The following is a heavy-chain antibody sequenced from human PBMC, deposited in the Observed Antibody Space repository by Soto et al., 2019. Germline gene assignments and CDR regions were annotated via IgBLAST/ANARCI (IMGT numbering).Heavy chain of an antibody. CDR1: GFTFSSYE. J-gene: IGHJ2*01. V-gene: IGHV3-48*03. Sequence: EVQLVESGGGLVQPGGSLRLSCAASGFTFSSYEMNWVRQAPGKGLEWVSYISRSGSTIYYPDSVKGRFTISRDNAKNSLYLQMNSLRAEDTAVYYCAREGYITMLVGWYFDLWGRGTLVSVSS. CDR3: AREGYITMLVGWYFDL. CDR2: ISRSGSTI. D-gene: IGHD3-22*01.